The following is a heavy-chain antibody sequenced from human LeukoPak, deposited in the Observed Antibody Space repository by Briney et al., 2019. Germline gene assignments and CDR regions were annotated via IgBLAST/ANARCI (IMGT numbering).Heavy chain of an antibody. V-gene: IGHV5-51*01. CDR2: IYPGDSDT. Sequence: GESLKISCKGSGYSFTSYWIGWVRQMPGKGLEWMGIIYPGDSDTRYSPSFQGQATISADKSISTAYLEWSSLKASDTAMYYCARQGAAGKYYYYYMDVWGKGTTVTVSS. CDR1: GYSFTSYW. CDR3: ARQGAAGKYYYYYMDV. D-gene: IGHD6-13*01. J-gene: IGHJ6*03.